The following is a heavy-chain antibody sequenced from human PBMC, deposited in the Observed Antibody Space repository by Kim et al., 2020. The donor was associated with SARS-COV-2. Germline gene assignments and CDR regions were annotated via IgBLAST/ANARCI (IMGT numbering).Heavy chain of an antibody. CDR2: ISTYNGNT. CDR1: GYTFTTYG. V-gene: IGHV1-18*01. Sequence: ASVKVSCKASGYTFTTYGITWVRQAPGQGLEWMGWISTYNGNTNYAQKLQGRVTMTTDTSSSTANMELRSLTSDDTAVYYCARDQGRLGYSSGWYYDYWGQGTLVTVSS. CDR3: ARDQGRLGYSSGWYYDY. J-gene: IGHJ4*02. D-gene: IGHD6-19*01.